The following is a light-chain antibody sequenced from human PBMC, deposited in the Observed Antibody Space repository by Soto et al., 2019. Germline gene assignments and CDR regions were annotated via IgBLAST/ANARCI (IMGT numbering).Light chain of an antibody. J-gene: IGLJ2*01. V-gene: IGLV2-8*01. CDR1: SSDVGGYNY. Sequence: QSALTQPPSASGSPGQSVTISRTGTSSDVGGYNYVSWYQQHPGKAPKLMIYGVSKRPSGVPDRFSGSKSGNTASLTVSGLQAEDEADYYCNSYAGSNKVFGGGTKLTVL. CDR2: GVS. CDR3: NSYAGSNKV.